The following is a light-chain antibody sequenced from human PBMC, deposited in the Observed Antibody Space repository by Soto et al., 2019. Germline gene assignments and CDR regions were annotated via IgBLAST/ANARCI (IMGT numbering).Light chain of an antibody. V-gene: IGKV1-39*01. CDR1: PSISYF. CDR2: AAS. CDR3: QQAHGT. Sequence: DIQMTQSPSSLSASVGDRVTITCRASPSISYFLSWYQQKPGQAPKLLIYAASSLQSGVPSRFSGSGSGTDFTLTISRLQPEDCATYYCQQAHGTFGQGTRLDIK. J-gene: IGKJ5*01.